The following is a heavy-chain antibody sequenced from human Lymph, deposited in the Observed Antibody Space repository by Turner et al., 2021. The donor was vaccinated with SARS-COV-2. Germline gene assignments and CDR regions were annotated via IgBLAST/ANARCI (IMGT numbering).Heavy chain of an antibody. CDR3: ATKYCSGGSCSYFDY. CDR1: GGSISSSNW. CDR2: IYHRGNA. Sequence: QVQLQESGPGLVTPSATLSLTCAFSGGSISSSNWWSWVRQPPGKGLEWIGEIYHRGNANYNPSLKSRVTISVDKSKNQFSLKLSSVTAADTAVYYCATKYCSGGSCSYFDYWGQGTLVTVSS. V-gene: IGHV4-4*02. J-gene: IGHJ4*02. D-gene: IGHD2-15*01.